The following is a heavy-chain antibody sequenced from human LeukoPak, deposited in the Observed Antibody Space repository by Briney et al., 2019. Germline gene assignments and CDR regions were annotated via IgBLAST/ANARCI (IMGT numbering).Heavy chain of an antibody. D-gene: IGHD3-16*01. J-gene: IGHJ4*02. V-gene: IGHV4-59*01. CDR1: GGSISSYY. Sequence: SETLSLTCTVSGGSISSYYWSWIRQPPGKGLEWIGYIFHSGNTDYNPSLKSRVTISVDTSKNQFSLRLSSVTAAHTPVYCCARDPSTFYFDHWGQGTLVTVSS. CDR3: ARDPSTFYFDH. CDR2: IFHSGNT.